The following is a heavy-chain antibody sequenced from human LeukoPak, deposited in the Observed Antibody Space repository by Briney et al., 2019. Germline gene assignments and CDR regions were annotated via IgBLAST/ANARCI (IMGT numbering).Heavy chain of an antibody. CDR3: ARAIITIFGVVTEFDY. V-gene: IGHV1-18*01. Sequence: GESLKVSCKASGYTFTSYGISWVRQAPGQGLEWMGWISAYNGNTNYAQKLQGRVTMTTDTSTSTASLELRSLRSDDTAVYYCARAIITIFGVVTEFDYWGQGTLVTVSS. CDR2: ISAYNGNT. CDR1: GYTFTSYG. J-gene: IGHJ4*02. D-gene: IGHD3-3*01.